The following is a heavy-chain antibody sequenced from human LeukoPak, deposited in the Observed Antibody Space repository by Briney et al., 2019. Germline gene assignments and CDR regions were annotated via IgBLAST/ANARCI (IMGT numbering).Heavy chain of an antibody. CDR1: GFTFSNAW. D-gene: IGHD3-3*01. J-gene: IGHJ6*02. CDR2: IKSKTDGGTT. CDR3: TILCDFWSGSGMDV. Sequence: GGSLRLSCAASGFTFSNAWMSWVRQAPGKGLEWVGRIKSKTDGGTTDYAAPVKGRFTISRDDSKNTLYLQMNSLKTEDTAVYYCTILCDFWSGSGMDVWGQGTTVTVSS. V-gene: IGHV3-15*01.